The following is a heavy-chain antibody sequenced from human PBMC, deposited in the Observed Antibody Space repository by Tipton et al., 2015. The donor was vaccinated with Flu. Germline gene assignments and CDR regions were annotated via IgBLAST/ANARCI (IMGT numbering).Heavy chain of an antibody. CDR2: IYYSGTT. CDR3: ARRYYDSSGPLDY. V-gene: IGHV4-39*07. J-gene: IGHJ4*02. Sequence: TLSLTCTVSGGSISSDSYFWGWIRQPPGKGLEWIGSIYYSGTTYYNPSLKSRITMSVDTSKNQFSLKLSSVTAADTAVYYCARRYYDSSGPLDYWGQGTLVTVSS. CDR1: GGSISSDSYF. D-gene: IGHD3-22*01.